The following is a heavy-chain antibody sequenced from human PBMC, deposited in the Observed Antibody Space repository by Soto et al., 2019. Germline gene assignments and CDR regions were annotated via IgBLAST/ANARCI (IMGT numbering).Heavy chain of an antibody. J-gene: IGHJ4*02. CDR3: ARRNWGYNSYYFDY. V-gene: IGHV4-39*01. CDR1: GGPSISSNYC. CDR2: IYYSGST. D-gene: IGHD7-27*01. Sequence: LETLSLTCIFSGGPSISSNYCWGWIRQPPGKGLEWIGNIYYSGSTYYSPSLKSRLTISVDTSKNQFSLRLNSVTASDTAVYYCARRNWGYNSYYFDYWGQGTLVTVSS.